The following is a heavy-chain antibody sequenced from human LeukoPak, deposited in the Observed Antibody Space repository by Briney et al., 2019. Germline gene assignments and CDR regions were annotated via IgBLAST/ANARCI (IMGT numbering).Heavy chain of an antibody. Sequence: NPSETLSLTCTVSGGSISSGGYYSSWIRQHPGKGLEWIGYIYYSGSTYYNPSLKSRVTISVDTSKNQFSLKLSSVTAADTAVYYCARDYRAYYYMDVWGKGTTVTVSS. CDR3: ARDYRAYYYMDV. V-gene: IGHV4-31*03. D-gene: IGHD1-26*01. CDR2: IYYSGST. J-gene: IGHJ6*03. CDR1: GGSISSGGYY.